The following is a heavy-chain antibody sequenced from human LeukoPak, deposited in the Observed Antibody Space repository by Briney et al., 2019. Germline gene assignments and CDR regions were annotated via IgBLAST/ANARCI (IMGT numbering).Heavy chain of an antibody. CDR2: MNPNSGNT. CDR1: GYTFSGYD. J-gene: IGHJ3*02. Sequence: GASVKVSCKTSGYTFSGYDINWVRQATGQGLEWMGWMNPNSGNTGYAQKFQGRVTFTRDTSISTAYMELSSLRSGDTAVYFCARGGSRSSSPRDAFHIWGQGTMVTVSS. CDR3: ARGGSRSSSPRDAFHI. D-gene: IGHD2-15*01. V-gene: IGHV1-8*03.